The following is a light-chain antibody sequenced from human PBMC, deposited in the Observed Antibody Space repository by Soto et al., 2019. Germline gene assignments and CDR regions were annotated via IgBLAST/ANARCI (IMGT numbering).Light chain of an antibody. Sequence: DIQMTQSPSSLSASVGDRVTITCRASQSISSYLNWYQQKPGKAPKLLIYAASSLQSGVPSRFSGSRSGTDFTLTISSLQTEDVATYYCQQVDSYPRTFGKGTKVDI. CDR1: QSISSY. CDR2: AAS. V-gene: IGKV1-39*01. J-gene: IGKJ1*01. CDR3: QQVDSYPRT.